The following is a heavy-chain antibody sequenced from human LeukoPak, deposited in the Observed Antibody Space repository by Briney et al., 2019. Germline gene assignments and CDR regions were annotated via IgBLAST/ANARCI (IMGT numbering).Heavy chain of an antibody. Sequence: GGSLRLSCAASGFPFSRYLLSWVRQAPGKGLEWVANIKQDGSEKYYVDSVKGRFTISRDNAKNSLYLQINSLRVEDTAVYYCARGWELDPWGQGTLVTVSS. D-gene: IGHD1-26*01. CDR2: IKQDGSEK. CDR1: GFPFSRYL. V-gene: IGHV3-7*05. J-gene: IGHJ5*02. CDR3: ARGWELDP.